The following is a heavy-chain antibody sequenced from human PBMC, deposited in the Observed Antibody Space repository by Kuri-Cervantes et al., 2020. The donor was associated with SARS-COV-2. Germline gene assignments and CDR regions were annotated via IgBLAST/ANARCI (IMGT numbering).Heavy chain of an antibody. CDR3: ARVGVWFRELSPNYFDY. V-gene: IGHV4-39*07. CDR2: IYTSGST. D-gene: IGHD3-10*01. J-gene: IGHJ4*02. CDR1: GGSISSSSYY. Sequence: GSLRLSCTVSGGSISSSSYYWGWIRQPPGKGLEWIGRIYTSGSTNYNPSLKSRVTISVDTSKNQFSLKLSSVTAADTAVYYCARVGVWFRELSPNYFDYWGQGTLVTVSS.